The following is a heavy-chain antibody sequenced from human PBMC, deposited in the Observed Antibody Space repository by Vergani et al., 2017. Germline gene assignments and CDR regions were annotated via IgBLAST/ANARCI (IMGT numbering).Heavy chain of an antibody. CDR3: ARGSYGGWFDP. CDR2: IYYSGST. V-gene: IGHV4-61*01. Sequence: QVQLQESGPGLVKPSETLSLTCTVSGGSVSSGSYYWSWIRQPPGKGLEWIGYIYYSGSTNYNPSLKSRVTISVDTSKNQFSLKLSSVTAADTAVYYCARGSYGGWFDPWGQGTLVTVSS. J-gene: IGHJ5*02. D-gene: IGHD1-26*01. CDR1: GGSVSSGSYY.